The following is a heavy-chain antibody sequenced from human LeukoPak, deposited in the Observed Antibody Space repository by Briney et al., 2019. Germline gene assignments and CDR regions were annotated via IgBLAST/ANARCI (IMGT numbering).Heavy chain of an antibody. D-gene: IGHD6-19*01. J-gene: IGHJ1*01. CDR1: GGSFSGYY. CDR3: ARGVTGGWYGDFQH. V-gene: IGHV4-34*01. Sequence: SETLSLTCAVYGGSFSGYYWSWIRQPPGKGLEWIGEINHSGSTNYNPSLKSRVTISVDTSKNQFSLKLSSVTAADTAVYYCARGVTGGWYGDFQHWGQGTLVTVSS. CDR2: INHSGST.